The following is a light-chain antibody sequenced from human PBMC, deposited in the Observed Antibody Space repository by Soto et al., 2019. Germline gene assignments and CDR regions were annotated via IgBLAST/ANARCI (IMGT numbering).Light chain of an antibody. CDR2: RAS. CDR1: QSVSNN. V-gene: IGKV3D-15*01. Sequence: EIVLTQSPATLSLSTGERATLSCRASQSVSNNVAWYLQKPGQAPRLLVYRASSRAPGIPDRFSGSGSGTEFTLTISRLQPEDFATYYCQQYNSAPQTFGQGTKVDI. J-gene: IGKJ1*01. CDR3: QQYNSAPQT.